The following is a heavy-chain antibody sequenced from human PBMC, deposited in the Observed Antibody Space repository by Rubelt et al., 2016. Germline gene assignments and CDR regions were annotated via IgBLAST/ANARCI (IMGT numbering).Heavy chain of an antibody. CDR1: GGSISSGSYF. Sequence: QLQLQESGPGLVKPSETLSLTCTVSGGSISSGSYFCGWIPQPPGKGLEWIGYIHYSGSTDYNPSLKSRVTISVDTSKNQVPLKLSSVTAADTAVYYCAASTARLTTDFDYWGQGTLVTVSS. CDR2: IHYSGST. J-gene: IGHJ4*02. CDR3: AASTARLTTDFDY. V-gene: IGHV4-61*05. D-gene: IGHD1-14*01.